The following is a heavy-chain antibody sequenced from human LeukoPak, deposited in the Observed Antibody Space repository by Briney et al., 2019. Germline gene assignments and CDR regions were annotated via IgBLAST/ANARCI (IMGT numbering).Heavy chain of an antibody. CDR2: INPSGGST. D-gene: IGHD2-2*02. Sequence: ASVKVSCKASGYTFTSYYMHWVRQAPGQGLEWMGIINPSGGSTSYAQKFQGRATMTRDTSTSTVYMELSSLRSEDTAVYYCARWGCSSTSCYTRGADYWGQGTLVTVSS. V-gene: IGHV1-46*01. CDR1: GYTFTSYY. J-gene: IGHJ4*02. CDR3: ARWGCSSTSCYTRGADY.